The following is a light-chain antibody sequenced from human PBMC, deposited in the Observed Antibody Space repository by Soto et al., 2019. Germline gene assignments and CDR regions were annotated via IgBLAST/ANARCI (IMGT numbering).Light chain of an antibody. Sequence: DIVMTQPPLSSPVTLGQPASISCRSSQSLVHSDGNTYLSWLQQRPGQPPRLLISKISDRFSGVPDRSSGSGAGTDFTLTISRVEAEDGWVYYCRQGKQSPWTFGQGTKVEIK. J-gene: IGKJ1*01. CDR1: QSLVHSDGNTY. CDR3: RQGKQSPWT. V-gene: IGKV2-24*01. CDR2: KIS.